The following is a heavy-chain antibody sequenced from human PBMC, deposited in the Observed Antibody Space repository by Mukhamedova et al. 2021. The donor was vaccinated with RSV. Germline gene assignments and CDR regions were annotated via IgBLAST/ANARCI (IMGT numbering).Heavy chain of an antibody. J-gene: IGHJ4*02. CDR1: NW. Sequence: NWWSWVRQPPGKGLEWIGEIYHSGSTNYNPFLKSRVTISVDRSKNQFSLKLRSVTAADTAVYYCARGRIALLGYWGQGTLVTVSS. D-gene: IGHD6-13*01. CDR3: ARGRIALLGY. CDR2: IYHSGST. V-gene: IGHV4-4*02.